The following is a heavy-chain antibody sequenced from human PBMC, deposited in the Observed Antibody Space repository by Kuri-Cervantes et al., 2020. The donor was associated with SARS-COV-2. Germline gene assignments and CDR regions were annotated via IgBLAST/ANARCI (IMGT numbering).Heavy chain of an antibody. CDR2: ISSSSSNI. Sequence: GGSLRLSCAASGFTFSSYSMNWVRQAPGKGLEWVSSISSSSSNIYYADSVKGRFTISRDNAKNSPYLQMNSLRAEDTAVYYCARDPGPKAHYGMDVWGQGTTVTVSS. CDR3: ARDPGPKAHYGMDV. CDR1: GFTFSSYS. J-gene: IGHJ6*02. V-gene: IGHV3-21*01.